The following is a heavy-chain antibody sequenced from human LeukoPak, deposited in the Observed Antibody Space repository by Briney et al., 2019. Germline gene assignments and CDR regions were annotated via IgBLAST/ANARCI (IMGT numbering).Heavy chain of an antibody. V-gene: IGHV1-18*04. D-gene: IGHD2-2*01. CDR1: GYTFTSYG. CDR2: ISAYNGNT. J-gene: IGHJ6*03. CDR3: ASLYCSSTSCQGADYYYYYMDV. Sequence: ASVKVSCKASGYTFTSYGISWVRQAPGQGLEWMGWISAYNGNTNYAQKFQGRVTMTTDTSTSTAYMELSSLRSEDTAVYYCASLYCSSTSCQGADYYYYYMDVWGKGTTVTVSS.